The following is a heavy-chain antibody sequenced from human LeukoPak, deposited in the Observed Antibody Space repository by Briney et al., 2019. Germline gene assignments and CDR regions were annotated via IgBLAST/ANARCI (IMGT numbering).Heavy chain of an antibody. J-gene: IGHJ4*02. V-gene: IGHV3-7*01. D-gene: IGHD4-17*01. CDR2: INPDGGAT. Sequence: PGGSLRLSCVGSGFTFSAYWISWVRQGPGKGLDWVASINPDGGATRYVDSVRGRFTISRDNAQNSLYLQMNSLSAEDTAVYYCARLFGGVTTFDNWGQGSLVTVSS. CDR1: GFTFSAYW. CDR3: ARLFGGVTTFDN.